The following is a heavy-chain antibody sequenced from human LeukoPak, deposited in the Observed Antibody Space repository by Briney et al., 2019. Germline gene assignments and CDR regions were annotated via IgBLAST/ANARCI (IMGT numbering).Heavy chain of an antibody. Sequence: ASVKVSCKASGNTFTSYDINWVRQATGQGLEWMGWMNPNSGNTGYAQKFQGRVTMTRNTSISTAYMELSSLRSEDTAVYYCARSYTYYSAFYYYYHMDVWGKGTTVTISS. CDR3: ARSYTYYSAFYYYYHMDV. J-gene: IGHJ6*03. CDR1: GNTFTSYD. V-gene: IGHV1-8*01. D-gene: IGHD3-10*01. CDR2: MNPNSGNT.